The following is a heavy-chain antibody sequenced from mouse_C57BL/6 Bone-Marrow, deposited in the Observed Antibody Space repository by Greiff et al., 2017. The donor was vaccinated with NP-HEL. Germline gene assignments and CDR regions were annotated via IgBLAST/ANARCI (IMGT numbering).Heavy chain of an antibody. J-gene: IGHJ4*01. CDR2: IRLKSDNYAT. Sequence: EVQLQQSGGGLVQPGGSMKLSCVASGFTFSNYWMNWVRQSPEKGLEWVAQIRLKSDNYATHYAESVKGRFTISSDDSKSSVYLQMNNLRAEDTGIYYCTVDGYDYYARDYWGQGTSVTVSS. D-gene: IGHD2-3*01. V-gene: IGHV6-3*01. CDR1: GFTFSNYW. CDR3: TVDGYDYYARDY.